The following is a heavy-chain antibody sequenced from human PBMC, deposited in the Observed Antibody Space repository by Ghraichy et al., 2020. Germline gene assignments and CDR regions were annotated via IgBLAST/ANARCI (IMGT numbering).Heavy chain of an antibody. CDR2: IYYSGST. V-gene: IGHV4-59*01. J-gene: IGHJ4*02. Sequence: SETLSLTCTVSGGSISSYYWSWIRQPPGKGLEWIGYIYYSGSTNYNPSLKSRVTISVDTSKNQFSLKLSSVTAADTAVYYCAKFTPNWGLNPVGGQGTLVTVSS. CDR1: GGSISSYY. CDR3: AKFTPNWGLNPV. D-gene: IGHD7-27*01.